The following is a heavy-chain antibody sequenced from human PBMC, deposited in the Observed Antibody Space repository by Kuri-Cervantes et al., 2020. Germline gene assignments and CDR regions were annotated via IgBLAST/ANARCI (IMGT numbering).Heavy chain of an antibody. CDR3: ARYYYDSSGYYPPLYYFDY. Sequence: ASVKVSCKASGYTFTSYYIHWVRQAPGQGLEWMGIINPSGGSTSYAQKFQGRVTMTTDTSTSTAYMELRSLRSDDTAVYYCARYYYDSSGYYPPLYYFDYWGQGTLVTVSS. CDR1: GYTFTSYY. J-gene: IGHJ4*02. V-gene: IGHV1-46*01. CDR2: INPSGGST. D-gene: IGHD3-22*01.